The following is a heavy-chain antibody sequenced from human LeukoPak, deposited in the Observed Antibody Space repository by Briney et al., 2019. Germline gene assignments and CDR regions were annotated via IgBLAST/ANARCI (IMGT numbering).Heavy chain of an antibody. J-gene: IGHJ4*02. D-gene: IGHD1-1*01. CDR3: VKLRTGTATNFDY. CDR2: ISGSGGST. CDR1: GFTFSNYA. Sequence: QPGGSLRLSCAASGFTFSNYAMSWVRQAPGKGLEWVSGISGSGGSTYYVDSVKGRFTISRDYSKDTLYLQMNSLRAEDTAIYYCVKLRTGTATNFDYWGQGTLVTVSS. V-gene: IGHV3-23*01.